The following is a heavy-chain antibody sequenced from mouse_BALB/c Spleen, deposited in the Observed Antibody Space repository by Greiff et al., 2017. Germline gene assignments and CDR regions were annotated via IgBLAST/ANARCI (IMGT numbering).Heavy chain of an antibody. CDR2: ISYSGST. CDR3: ARDYRYDGAWFAY. Sequence: VQLKQSGPSLVKPSQTLSLTCSVTGDSITSCYWNWVRKFPGNKLEYMGYISYSGSTYYNPSLKSRISITRDTSKNQYYLQLNSVTTEDTATYYCARDYRYDGAWFAYWGQGTLVTVSA. V-gene: IGHV3-8*02. J-gene: IGHJ3*01. D-gene: IGHD2-14*01. CDR1: GDSITSCY.